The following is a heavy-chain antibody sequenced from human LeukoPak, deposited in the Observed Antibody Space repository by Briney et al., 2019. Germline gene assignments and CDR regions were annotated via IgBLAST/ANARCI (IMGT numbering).Heavy chain of an antibody. Sequence: ASVKVSCKASGYTFTSYGISWVRQAPGQGLEWMGWISAYNGNTNYAQKLQGRVTMTTDTSTSTAYMELRSLRSDDTAVYYCARDRGVYSSPLVSSYWGQGTLVTVSS. D-gene: IGHD6-6*01. CDR3: ARDRGVYSSPLVSSY. CDR1: GYTFTSYG. CDR2: ISAYNGNT. V-gene: IGHV1-18*01. J-gene: IGHJ4*02.